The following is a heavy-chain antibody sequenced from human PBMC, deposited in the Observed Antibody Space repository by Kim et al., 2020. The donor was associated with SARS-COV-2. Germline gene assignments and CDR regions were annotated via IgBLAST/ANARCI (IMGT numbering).Heavy chain of an antibody. CDR2: IKQDGSEK. V-gene: IGHV3-7*01. J-gene: IGHJ5*02. D-gene: IGHD3-22*01. CDR1: GFTFSSYW. Sequence: GGSLRLSCAASGFTFSSYWMSWVRQAPGKGLEWVANIKQDGSEKYYVDSVNGRFTISRDNAKNSLYLQMNSLRAEDTAVYYCARATIINYYDSSGYPNWFDPRGQGTLVTVSS. CDR3: ARATIINYYDSSGYPNWFDP.